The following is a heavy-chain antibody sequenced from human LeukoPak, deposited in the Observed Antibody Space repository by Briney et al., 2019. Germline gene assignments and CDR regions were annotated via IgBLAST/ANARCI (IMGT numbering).Heavy chain of an antibody. Sequence: PGRSLRLSCIASGFTFDDYAMHWVRQRPGKGLESVSQISWDSGDIDYAGSVKGRFTISRDNAKNSLHLQMNSLTPEDTAFYYCAKDKTGGYSYGPIHLWGQGTLVTVSS. CDR3: AKDKTGGYSYGPIHL. CDR2: ISWDSGDI. CDR1: GFTFDDYA. D-gene: IGHD5-18*01. V-gene: IGHV3-9*01. J-gene: IGHJ5*02.